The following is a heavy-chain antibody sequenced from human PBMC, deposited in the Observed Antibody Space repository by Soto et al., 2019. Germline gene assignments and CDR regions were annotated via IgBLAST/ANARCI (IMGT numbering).Heavy chain of an antibody. Sequence: EVQLVESGGGLVQPGGSLRLSCAASGFTFSNFWMNWIRQAPGKGLEWVANINPDGSRTYYVESVKGRFTISRDNAKDSVNLQMNGLRVEDSAVYYCERFCLRGCPSLWGQGALVAVSS. J-gene: IGHJ4*02. CDR1: GFTFSNFW. D-gene: IGHD3-22*01. CDR3: ERFCLRGCPSL. CDR2: INPDGSRT. V-gene: IGHV3-7*01.